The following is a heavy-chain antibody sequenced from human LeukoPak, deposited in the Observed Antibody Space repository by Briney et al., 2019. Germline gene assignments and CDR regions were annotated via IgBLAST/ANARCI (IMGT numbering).Heavy chain of an antibody. J-gene: IGHJ4*02. V-gene: IGHV4-34*01. D-gene: IGHD1-26*01. Sequence: PSETLSLTCAVYGGSFSGYYWSWIRQPPGKGLEWIGEINHSGSTNYNPSLKSRVTISVDTSKNQFSLKLRSVTAADTAVYYCARVWTDSGSYYDDRGAFDYWGQGTLVTVSS. CDR1: GGSFSGYY. CDR3: ARVWTDSGSYYDDRGAFDY. CDR2: INHSGST.